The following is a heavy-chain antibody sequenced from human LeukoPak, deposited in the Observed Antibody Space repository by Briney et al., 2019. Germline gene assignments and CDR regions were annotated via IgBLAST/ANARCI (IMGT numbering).Heavy chain of an antibody. D-gene: IGHD5-18*01. CDR3: ARAISPLYVDTAMGRYDAFDI. V-gene: IGHV1-2*02. CDR2: INPNSGGT. Sequence: ASVKVSCKASGYTFTGYYMHWVRQAPGQGLEWMGWINPNSGGTNYAQKFQGRVTMTRDTSITTAYMELSSLRSEDTAVYYCARAISPLYVDTAMGRYDAFDIWGQGTMVTVSS. J-gene: IGHJ3*02. CDR1: GYTFTGYY.